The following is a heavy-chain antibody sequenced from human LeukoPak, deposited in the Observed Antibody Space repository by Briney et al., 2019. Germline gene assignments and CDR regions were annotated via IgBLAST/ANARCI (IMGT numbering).Heavy chain of an antibody. D-gene: IGHD6-13*01. V-gene: IGHV3-13*04. Sequence: GGSLRLSCAASGFTFSTYDMHWVPQATGKGLEWVSGMGKTAGDTYYSGSVKGRFTIFRENAKNSVYLEMNSLEAGDTAVYYCARGAAGFDYWGQGTLVSVSS. CDR2: MGKTAGDT. J-gene: IGHJ4*02. CDR1: GFTFSTYD. CDR3: ARGAAGFDY.